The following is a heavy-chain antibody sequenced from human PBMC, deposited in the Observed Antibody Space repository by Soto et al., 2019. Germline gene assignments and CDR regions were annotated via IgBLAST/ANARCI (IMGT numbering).Heavy chain of an antibody. Sequence: PSETLSLTCAVYGGSFSGYYWSWIRQPPGKGLEWIGEINHSGSTNYNPSLKSRVTISVDTSKNQFSLKLSSVTAADTAVYYCARGSQVVVVAATGFWFDYWGQGTLVTVSS. CDR2: INHSGST. J-gene: IGHJ4*02. V-gene: IGHV4-34*01. CDR1: GGSFSGYY. CDR3: ARGSQVVVVAATGFWFDY. D-gene: IGHD2-15*01.